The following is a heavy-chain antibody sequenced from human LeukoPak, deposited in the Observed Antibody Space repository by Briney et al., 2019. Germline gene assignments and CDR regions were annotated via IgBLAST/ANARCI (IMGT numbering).Heavy chain of an antibody. J-gene: IGHJ4*02. D-gene: IGHD5-18*01. CDR2: MSYDGFNK. CDR3: AKTKGYSSGYYFDY. Sequence: GGSLRLSCAASGFTFSSYAMRWVRQSLGKGLEWVAVMSYDGFNKYYADSVKGRFTISRDNSKNTLYLQMNSLRAEDTAVYYCAKTKGYSSGYYFDYWGQGTLVTVSP. V-gene: IGHV3-30*18. CDR1: GFTFSSYA.